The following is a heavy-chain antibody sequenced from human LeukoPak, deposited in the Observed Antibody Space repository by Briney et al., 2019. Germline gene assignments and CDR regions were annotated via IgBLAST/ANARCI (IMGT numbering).Heavy chain of an antibody. V-gene: IGHV4-4*07. D-gene: IGHD3-22*01. CDR1: GGSISSYY. CDR2: IYTSGST. CDR3: ARRDDSSGYHKIFDY. Sequence: SETLSLTCIVFGGSISSYYWSWIRQPAGKGLEWIGRIYTSGSTYYNPSLKSRVTISIDTSKNQFYLKLSSLTAADTAVYYCARRDDSSGYHKIFDYWGPGTLVTVSS. J-gene: IGHJ4*02.